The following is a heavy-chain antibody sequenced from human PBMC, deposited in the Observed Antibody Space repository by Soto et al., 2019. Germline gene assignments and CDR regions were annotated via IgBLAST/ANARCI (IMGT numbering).Heavy chain of an antibody. J-gene: IGHJ4*02. CDR2: IYHSGST. D-gene: IGHD2-2*01. CDR3: ARGQTYCSSTSCYYYFDY. V-gene: IGHV4-4*02. Sequence: QVQLQDSGPGLVKPSGTLSLTCTVSSGSISSSNWWSLVRQPPGKGLEWIGAIYHSGSTNYNPSLKSRVTISVDKSKNQFSLKLSSVTAADTAVYYCARGQTYCSSTSCYYYFDYWGQGTLVTVSS. CDR1: SGSISSSNW.